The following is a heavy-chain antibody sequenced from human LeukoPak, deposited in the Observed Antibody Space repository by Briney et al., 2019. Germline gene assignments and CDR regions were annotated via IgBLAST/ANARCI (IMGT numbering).Heavy chain of an antibody. Sequence: MPSETLSLTCTVSGDSISNHYWNWIRQPPGKGLEWIGYVFSSGSTDYNPSLKSRVTISLDTSRNLFSLSLTSVTAADTAVYYCRRHFGGPSGSFYTDYWGQGTLVTVSS. CDR3: RRHFGGPSGSFYTDY. V-gene: IGHV4-59*08. CDR2: VFSSGST. D-gene: IGHD3-10*01. J-gene: IGHJ4*02. CDR1: GDSISNHY.